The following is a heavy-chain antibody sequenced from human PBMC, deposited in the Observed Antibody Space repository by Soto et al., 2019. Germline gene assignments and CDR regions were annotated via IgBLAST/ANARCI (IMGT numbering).Heavy chain of an antibody. D-gene: IGHD2-15*01. J-gene: IGHJ4*02. V-gene: IGHV1-69*02. CDR2: IIPILGIA. Sequence: QVQLVQSGAEVKKPGSSVKVSCKASGGTFSSYTISWVRQAPGQGLEWMGRIIPILGIANYAQKFQGRVTITAEKSTGTAYRGLGSLRFGETAVYYCGGGGVVVAAPLDYWGQGTLVTVSS. CDR3: GGGGVVVAAPLDY. CDR1: GGTFSSYT.